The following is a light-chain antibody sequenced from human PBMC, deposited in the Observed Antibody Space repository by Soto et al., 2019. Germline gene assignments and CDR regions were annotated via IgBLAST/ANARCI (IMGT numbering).Light chain of an antibody. J-gene: IGKJ1*01. CDR3: QQYINWPRT. CDR1: QSVRSS. CDR2: GAS. V-gene: IGKV3-15*01. Sequence: EIVITQSPATLSVSPGERATLSCRASQSVRSSLAWYQQKPGQAPRLLIYGASTRATGIPARFSGGGSGTEFTLTISSLQSEDFAVYYCQQYINWPRTFGQGTEVEI.